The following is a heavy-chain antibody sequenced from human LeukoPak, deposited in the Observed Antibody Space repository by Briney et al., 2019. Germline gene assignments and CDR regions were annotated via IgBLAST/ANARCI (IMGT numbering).Heavy chain of an antibody. D-gene: IGHD3-3*01. CDR3: ARVQGVLEGFGP. Sequence: PSETLSLTCTVSGGSINDYYWSWIRQPAGKGLEWIGRIHSSGSTNYNPSLKSRVTMSVDTSKNQFSLELSSVTAADTAVYYCARVQGVLEGFGPWGQGSLVTVSS. V-gene: IGHV4-4*07. CDR2: IHSSGST. J-gene: IGHJ5*02. CDR1: GGSINDYY.